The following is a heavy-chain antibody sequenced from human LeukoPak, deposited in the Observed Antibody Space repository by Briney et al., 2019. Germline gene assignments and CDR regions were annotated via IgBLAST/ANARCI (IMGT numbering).Heavy chain of an antibody. Sequence: GGSLRLSCAASGFTFSSYAMSWVRQAPGKGLEWVSAISGSGGSTYYADSVKGRFTISRDNSKNTLYLQMNSLRAEDTAVYYCAKVNSFVLMVYAIDYWGQGTLVTVSS. CDR2: ISGSGGST. V-gene: IGHV3-23*01. J-gene: IGHJ4*02. D-gene: IGHD2-8*01. CDR1: GFTFSSYA. CDR3: AKVNSFVLMVYAIDY.